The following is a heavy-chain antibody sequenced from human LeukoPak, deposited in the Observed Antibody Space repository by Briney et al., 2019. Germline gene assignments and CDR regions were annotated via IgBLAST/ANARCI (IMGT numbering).Heavy chain of an antibody. V-gene: IGHV3-33*01. J-gene: IGHJ4*02. D-gene: IGHD6-6*01. CDR2: IWYDGSNE. CDR1: GFTFSSYG. Sequence: PGRSQRLSCVASGFTFSSYGMHWVRQAPGKGLDWVAVIWYDGSNEYYADSVKGRFTISRDNSKNTLYLQMNSLRAEDTAVYYCARDLASASSSSSGDYWGQGTLVTVSS. CDR3: ARDLASASSSSSGDY.